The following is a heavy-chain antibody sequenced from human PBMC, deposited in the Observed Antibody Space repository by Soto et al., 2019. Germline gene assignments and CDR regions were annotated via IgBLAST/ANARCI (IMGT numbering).Heavy chain of an antibody. Sequence: QVQLVQSGAEVKKVGASVKVSCKASGYTFTNYGISWVRQAPGQGLEWMGWISVYNGNTNYAQKLQGRVTMTTDTSTSTAYMELRSLRSDDTAVYCCARDRITATGEIIFDYWGQGTRVTVSS. J-gene: IGHJ4*02. CDR1: GYTFTNYG. V-gene: IGHV1-18*01. CDR3: ARDRITATGEIIFDY. CDR2: ISVYNGNT. D-gene: IGHD2-8*02.